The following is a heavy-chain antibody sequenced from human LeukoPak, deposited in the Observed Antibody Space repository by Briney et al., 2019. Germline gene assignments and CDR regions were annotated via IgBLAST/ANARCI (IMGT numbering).Heavy chain of an antibody. D-gene: IGHD3-10*01. CDR3: ARVGSGSPRLWGY. Sequence: ASVKVSCKASGYTFTGYHMHWVRQAPGQGLEWMGWINPNSGGTNYAQKFQGRVTMTRDTSISTAYMELSRLRSDDTAVYYCARVGSGSPRLWGYWGQGTLVTVSS. V-gene: IGHV1-2*02. CDR2: INPNSGGT. J-gene: IGHJ4*02. CDR1: GYTFTGYH.